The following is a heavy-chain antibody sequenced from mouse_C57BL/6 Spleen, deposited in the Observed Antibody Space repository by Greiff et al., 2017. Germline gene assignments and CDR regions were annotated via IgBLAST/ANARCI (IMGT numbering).Heavy chain of an antibody. D-gene: IGHD1-1*01. Sequence: QVQLQQSGAELMKPGASVKLSCKATGYTFTGYWIEWVKQRPGHGLEWIGEILPGSGSTNYNEKFKGKATFTADKSSNTAYMQLSSLTTEDSAIYYCARRSYYYGSSSSYAMDYWGQGTSVTVSS. V-gene: IGHV1-9*01. CDR2: ILPGSGST. CDR3: ARRSYYYGSSSSYAMDY. CDR1: GYTFTGYW. J-gene: IGHJ4*01.